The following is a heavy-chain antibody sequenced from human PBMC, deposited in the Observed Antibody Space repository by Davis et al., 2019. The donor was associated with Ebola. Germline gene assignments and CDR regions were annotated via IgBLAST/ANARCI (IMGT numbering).Heavy chain of an antibody. J-gene: IGHJ6*04. Sequence: GGSLRLSCAASGFIFSSYVMSWVRQAPGKGLEWVSTLGLGADTYYADSVKGRFTISRDNSKNTLYLQMNSLRAEDTAVYYCAREGNGDYDPFYYYYGMDVWGKGTLVTVSS. CDR3: AREGNGDYDPFYYYYGMDV. CDR2: LGLGADT. CDR1: GFIFSSYV. V-gene: IGHV3-23*01. D-gene: IGHD4-17*01.